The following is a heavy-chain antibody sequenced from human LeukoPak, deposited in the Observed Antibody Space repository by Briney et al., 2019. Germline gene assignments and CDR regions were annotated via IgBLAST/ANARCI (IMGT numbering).Heavy chain of an antibody. CDR3: ARATKRQLLGAFDI. D-gene: IGHD1-1*01. CDR2: INHSGST. CDR1: GGSFSGYY. V-gene: IGHV4-34*01. Sequence: SETLSLTCAVYGGSFSGYYWSWIRQPPGKGLEWIGEINHSGSTNYNPSLKSRVTISVDTSKNQFSLKLSSVTAADTAVYYCARATKRQLLGAFDIWGQGTMVTVSS. J-gene: IGHJ3*02.